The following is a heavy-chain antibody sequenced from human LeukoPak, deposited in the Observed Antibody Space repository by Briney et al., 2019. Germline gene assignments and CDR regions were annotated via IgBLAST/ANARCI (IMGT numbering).Heavy chain of an antibody. Sequence: PSETLSLTCSVSGGSISSYYWSWIRQPAGKGLEWIGRTHTSGSSNYNPSLTSRVTMSVDTSKEQFSLKLSSVTAADTAVYYCAREERGGYSSSPRRGSFDIWGQGTMVIVSS. CDR2: THTSGSS. J-gene: IGHJ3*02. V-gene: IGHV4-4*07. CDR1: GGSISSYY. CDR3: AREERGGYSSSPRRGSFDI. D-gene: IGHD6-13*01.